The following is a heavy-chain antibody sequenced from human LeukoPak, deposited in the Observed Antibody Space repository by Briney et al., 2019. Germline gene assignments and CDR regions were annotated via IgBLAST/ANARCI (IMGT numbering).Heavy chain of an antibody. CDR1: GFTFSSYS. CDR2: ISSSSSTI. Sequence: GGSLRLSCAASGFTFSSYSMNWVRQAPGKGLEWVSYISSSSSTIYYADSVKGRFTISRDNAKNSLYLQVNSLRDEDTAVYYCARAGYYYDSSEDWGQGTLVTVSS. D-gene: IGHD3-22*01. CDR3: ARAGYYYDSSED. J-gene: IGHJ4*02. V-gene: IGHV3-48*02.